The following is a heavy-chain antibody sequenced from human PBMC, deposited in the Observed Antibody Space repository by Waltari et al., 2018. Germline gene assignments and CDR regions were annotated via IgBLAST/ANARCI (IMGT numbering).Heavy chain of an antibody. J-gene: IGHJ5*02. V-gene: IGHV4-59*01. CDR3: ARGCGGDCYPPNWFDP. CDR2: IYYSGST. Sequence: QVQLQESGPGLVKPSETLSLTCTVSGGSISSYYWSWIRQPPGKGLEWIGYIYYSGSTNYNPSLKSRVTISVETSKNQFSLKLSSVTAADTAVYYCARGCGGDCYPPNWFDPWGQGTLVTVSS. D-gene: IGHD2-21*02. CDR1: GGSISSYY.